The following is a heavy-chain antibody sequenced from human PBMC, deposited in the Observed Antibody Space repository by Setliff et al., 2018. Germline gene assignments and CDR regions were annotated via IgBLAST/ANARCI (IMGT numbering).Heavy chain of an antibody. CDR1: GLTLINNG. V-gene: IGHV3-33*01. D-gene: IGHD6-19*01. CDR2: IWHDGTNK. J-gene: IGHJ5*02. Sequence: GGSLRLSCAASGLTLINNGFHWVRQAPGKGLEWVAIIWHDGTNKYYADSVKGRFDISRDSSKNTVYLQMNSLTAEDTAMYYCARRRSSGWTNNWFDPWGQGTLVTVSS. CDR3: ARRRSSGWTNNWFDP.